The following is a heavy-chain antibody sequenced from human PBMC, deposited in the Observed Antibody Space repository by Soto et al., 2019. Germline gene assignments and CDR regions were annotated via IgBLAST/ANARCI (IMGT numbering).Heavy chain of an antibody. Sequence: QGQLVQSGAELKKPGAPVKVSCQASGYSCISRYLYWVRQAHGQGLDWMGIINPDGGTTNNAPKLVRRITLTAATYTRTVYMELRSLRRDDTAVYYCATGPRSGYEKVDSWGQGTVVTVSS. D-gene: IGHD5-12*01. CDR1: GYSCISRY. V-gene: IGHV1-46*01. CDR2: INPDGGTT. CDR3: ATGPRSGYEKVDS. J-gene: IGHJ4*02.